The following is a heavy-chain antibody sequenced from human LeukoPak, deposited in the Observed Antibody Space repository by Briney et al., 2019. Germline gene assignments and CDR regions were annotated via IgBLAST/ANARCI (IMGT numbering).Heavy chain of an antibody. Sequence: PGGSLRLSCAASGFTFSSYWMNWVRQAPGKGLVWVSRIASDGSSTTYADSVKGRFSISRDNAKNTLYLQMNSLRVEDTAVYYCARGDYLDYWGQGTLVTVSS. CDR2: IASDGSST. CDR1: GFTFSSYW. CDR3: ARGDYLDY. J-gene: IGHJ4*02. V-gene: IGHV3-74*01. D-gene: IGHD4-17*01.